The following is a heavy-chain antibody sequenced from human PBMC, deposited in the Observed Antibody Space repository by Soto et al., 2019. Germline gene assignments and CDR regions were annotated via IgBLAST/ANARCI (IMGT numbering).Heavy chain of an antibody. V-gene: IGHV3-30-3*01. J-gene: IGHJ4*02. Sequence: QVQLVESGVGVVQPGTSLRISCAASGFTFSTYAMHWVRQAPGKGLEWVAVIAYDGSNKYYADAVKGRFTISRDNSRNTLYLQMNSLRAEETAVYSGAREGGTYWGQGTQVIVSS. CDR1: GFTFSTYA. CDR3: AREGGTY. D-gene: IGHD3-16*01. CDR2: IAYDGSNK.